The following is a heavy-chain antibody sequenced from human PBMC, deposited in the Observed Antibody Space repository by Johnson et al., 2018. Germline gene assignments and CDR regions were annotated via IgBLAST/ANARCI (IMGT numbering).Heavy chain of an antibody. CDR2: IYYSGSP. D-gene: IGHD1-20*01. V-gene: IGHV4-59*01. CDR3: ARVITGTTARAFDI. Sequence: QVQLQESGPGLVKPSETXSLTCTVSGGSINNYYWRWIRQPPGKGLEWMGYIYYSGSPSYNPSLKSRVTISVDTSKNQFSLNLSSVTAATTAVYYCARVITGTTARAFDIWGQGTMVTVSS. CDR1: GGSINNYY. J-gene: IGHJ3*02.